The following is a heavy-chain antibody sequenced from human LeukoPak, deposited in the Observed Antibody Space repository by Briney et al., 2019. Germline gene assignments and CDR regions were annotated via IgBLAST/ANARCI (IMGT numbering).Heavy chain of an antibody. CDR2: MNPNSGNT. CDR1: GYTFTSYD. D-gene: IGHD5-18*01. J-gene: IGHJ6*02. V-gene: IGHV1-8*01. CDR3: AGVPHTYYYYYGMDV. Sequence: GASVKVSCKASGYTFTSYDINWVRQATGQGLEWMGWMNPNSGNTGYAQKFQGRVTMTRNTSISTAYMELSSLRSEDTAVYYCAGVPHTYYYYYGMDVWGQGTTVTVSS.